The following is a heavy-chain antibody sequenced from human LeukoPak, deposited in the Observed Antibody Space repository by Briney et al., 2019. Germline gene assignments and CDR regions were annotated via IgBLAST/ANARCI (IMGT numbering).Heavy chain of an antibody. V-gene: IGHV1-8*01. Sequence: ASVKVSCKTSGGTFSSYAINWVRQATGQGLEWMGWMNPNSGNTGYAQKFQGRVTMTRNTSISTAYMELSSLRSEDTAVYYCARVRRVVRGVIITYPFDYWGQGTLVTVSS. D-gene: IGHD3-10*01. J-gene: IGHJ4*02. CDR2: MNPNSGNT. CDR1: GGTFSSYA. CDR3: ARVRRVVRGVIITYPFDY.